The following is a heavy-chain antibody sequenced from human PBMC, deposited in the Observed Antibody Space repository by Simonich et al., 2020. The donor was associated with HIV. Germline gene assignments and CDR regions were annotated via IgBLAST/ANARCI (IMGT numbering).Heavy chain of an antibody. Sequence: QVQLQESGPGLVTPSETLSLTCAVSGYSISSGYYWGWIRQPPGQGLEWIGSIYHSGSTYYNPSLKGRVTISVDTSKNQFSLKLSSVTAADTAVYYCARVVPGGYFDYWGQGTLVTVSS. J-gene: IGHJ4*02. CDR3: ARVVPGGYFDY. V-gene: IGHV4-38-2*01. D-gene: IGHD2-15*01. CDR2: IYHSGST. CDR1: GYSISSGYY.